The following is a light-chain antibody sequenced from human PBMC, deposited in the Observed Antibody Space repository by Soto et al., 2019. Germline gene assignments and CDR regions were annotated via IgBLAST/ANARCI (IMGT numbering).Light chain of an antibody. CDR1: KLGDKY. CDR3: QAWDSSTACV. J-gene: IGLJ1*01. V-gene: IGLV3-1*01. CDR2: QDT. Sequence: SYELTQPPSVSVSPGQTASITCSGDKLGDKYACWYQQKPGQSPVLVIYQDTKRTSVIPERFSGSNSGNTASLTISGTQALDEADYYCQAWDSSTACVFGTGTKLTVL.